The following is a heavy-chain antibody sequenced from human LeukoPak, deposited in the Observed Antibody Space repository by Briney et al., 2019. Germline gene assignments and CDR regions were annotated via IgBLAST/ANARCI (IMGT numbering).Heavy chain of an antibody. V-gene: IGHV4-59*01. J-gene: IGHJ5*02. CDR2: IYYSETT. D-gene: IGHD6-25*01. CDR3: ARDSGSDRYNWFDP. CDR1: GGSISSYY. Sequence: PSETLSLTCTVSGGSISSYYWSWIRQPPGKGLERIGYIYYSETTNYNPSLKSRVTISVDTSKNQFSLKLSSAAAADTAIYYCARDSGSDRYNWFDPWGQGTLVTVSS.